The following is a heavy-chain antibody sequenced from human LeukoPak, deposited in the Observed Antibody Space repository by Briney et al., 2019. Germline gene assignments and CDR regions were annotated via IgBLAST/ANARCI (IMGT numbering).Heavy chain of an antibody. J-gene: IGHJ5*02. D-gene: IGHD1-1*01. CDR2: IYYSGST. CDR1: GGSITSTSYF. CDR3: ARAGDGGRRFDP. V-gene: IGHV4-39*07. Sequence: SETLSLTCTVSGGSITSTSYFWGWIRQPPGKGLEWIGSIYYSGSTYYNPSLKSRVTISVDTSKDQFSLKLSSVTAADTAVYYCARAGDGGRRFDPWGQGTLVTVSS.